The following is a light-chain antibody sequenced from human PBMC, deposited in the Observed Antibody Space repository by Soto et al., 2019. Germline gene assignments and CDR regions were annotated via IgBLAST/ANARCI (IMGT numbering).Light chain of an antibody. J-gene: IGLJ1*01. CDR3: SSYAGSSNV. CDR2: EVN. CDR1: SSDVGGYNY. Sequence: QSVLTQPPSASGSPGQSVATSCTGTSSDVGGYNYVSWYQQHPGKAPKLMIYEVNKRPSGVPDRFSGSKSGNTASLTVSGLQAEDEADYYCSSYAGSSNVFGTGTNVTVL. V-gene: IGLV2-8*01.